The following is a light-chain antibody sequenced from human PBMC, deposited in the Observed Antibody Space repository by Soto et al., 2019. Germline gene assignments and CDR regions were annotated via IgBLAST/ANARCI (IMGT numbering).Light chain of an antibody. CDR2: EVS. J-gene: IGLJ1*01. Sequence: QSVLTQPPSASGSPGQSVTISCTGTSSDVGGYNYVSWYQQHPGKAPKLMIYEVSKRPSGVPDRFSASKSAFTASLTISGLQAEDEAHYYCSSYTTSYFYVFGPGTKGTVL. V-gene: IGLV2-8*01. CDR3: SSYTTSYFYV. CDR1: SSDVGGYNY.